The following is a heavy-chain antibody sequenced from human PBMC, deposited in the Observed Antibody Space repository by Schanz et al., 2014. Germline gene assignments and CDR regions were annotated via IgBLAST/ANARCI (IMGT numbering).Heavy chain of an antibody. J-gene: IGHJ4*02. CDR2: IIPILGIA. CDR3: ARGYGGSPTDF. V-gene: IGHV1-69*02. D-gene: IGHD4-17*01. CDR1: GGTFNSYT. Sequence: QVQLVHSGAEVKTPGSSMKASCKASGGTFNSYTINWVRQAPGQGLEWMGRIIPILGIANYAQKFQGRITMTADRSTSTAYMELSSLRYEDTAVYYCARGYGGSPTDFWGQGTLVTVSS.